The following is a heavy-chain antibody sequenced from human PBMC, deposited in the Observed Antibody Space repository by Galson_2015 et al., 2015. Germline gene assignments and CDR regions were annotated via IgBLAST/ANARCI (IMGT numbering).Heavy chain of an antibody. D-gene: IGHD3-16*02. CDR3: VRQSYIRGNFRSDDALDI. Sequence: VKVSCKASGYTFSNFGISWVRQAPGQGLEWMGWINTYNGNTNYEQKFQGRVTMTTDTSTSTVYMEMMSLRTDDAAVFYCVRQSYIRGNFRSDDALDIWGQGTMVTVSS. CDR1: GYTFSNFG. J-gene: IGHJ3*02. CDR2: INTYNGNT. V-gene: IGHV1-18*01.